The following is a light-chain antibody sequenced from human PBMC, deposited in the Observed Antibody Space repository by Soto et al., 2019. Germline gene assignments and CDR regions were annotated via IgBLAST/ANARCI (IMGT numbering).Light chain of an antibody. Sequence: DIKMTQSPSTLSASVGDRVTITCRASPSISTWLAWYQQKPGKAPKLLIYKAPSLENGVPSRFSGSGSGTEFTLTISSLQPDDFATYYCQQYNSYLLTFGGGTKVEIK. CDR2: KAP. V-gene: IGKV1-5*03. J-gene: IGKJ4*01. CDR1: PSISTW. CDR3: QQYNSYLLT.